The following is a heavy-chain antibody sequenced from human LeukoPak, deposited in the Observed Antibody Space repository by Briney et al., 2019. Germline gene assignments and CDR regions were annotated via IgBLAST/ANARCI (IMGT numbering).Heavy chain of an antibody. CDR3: ARGLLSDF. V-gene: IGHV3-66*02. J-gene: IGHJ4*02. CDR2: IYSDGSP. D-gene: IGHD3/OR15-3a*01. Sequence: GGSLRLSCAASGFTVSSSYIIWVRQAPGKGLEWVSDIYSDGSPFYADSVKGRFTISRDNYKNTLYLQMNSLRGEDTAMYFCARGLLSDFWGQGTLVTVSS. CDR1: GFTVSSSY.